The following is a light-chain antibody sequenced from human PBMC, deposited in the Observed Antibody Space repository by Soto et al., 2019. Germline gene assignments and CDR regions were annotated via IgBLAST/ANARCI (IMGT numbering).Light chain of an antibody. CDR1: QSISSSY. J-gene: IGKJ4*01. Sequence: EIVLTQSPGTLSLSPGEGGTLSCRASQSISSSYLAWYQQKPGQSPRLLIYAASSRATGIPDRFSGSGSGTDFTLTISRLEPEDIATYYCQQYDNLPPLTFGGGTKVEIK. CDR2: AAS. CDR3: QQYDNLPPLT. V-gene: IGKV3-20*01.